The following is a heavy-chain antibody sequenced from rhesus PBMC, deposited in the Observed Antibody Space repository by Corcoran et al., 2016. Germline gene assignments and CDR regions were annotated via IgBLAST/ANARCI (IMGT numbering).Heavy chain of an antibody. D-gene: IGHD1-26*01. V-gene: IGHV4-173*01. CDR2: ISGSGGST. J-gene: IGHJ2*01. CDR1: GGSISSNY. CDR3: ARDWAYNWNYGYFDL. Sequence: QLQLQESGPGLVKPSETLSLTCAVSGGSISSNYWSWIRQPPGKGLEWIGRISGSGGSTDYNPSLKSRVTISTDTSKNQCSLKLSSVTAADTAVYYCARDWAYNWNYGYFDLWGPGTPITISS.